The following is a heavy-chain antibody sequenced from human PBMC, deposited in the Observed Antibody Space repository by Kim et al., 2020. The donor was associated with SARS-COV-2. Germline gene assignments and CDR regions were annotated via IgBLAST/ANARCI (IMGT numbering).Heavy chain of an antibody. CDR1: GFTFSSYA. Sequence: GGSLRLSCAASGFTFSSYAMSWVRQAPGKGLEWVSAISGSGGSTYYADSVKGRFTISRDNSKNTLYLQMNSLRAEDTAVYYCTFILGGNSPPHWGQGTLVTVSS. J-gene: IGHJ4*02. V-gene: IGHV3-23*01. CDR2: ISGSGGST. CDR3: TFILGGNSPPH. D-gene: IGHD2-21*02.